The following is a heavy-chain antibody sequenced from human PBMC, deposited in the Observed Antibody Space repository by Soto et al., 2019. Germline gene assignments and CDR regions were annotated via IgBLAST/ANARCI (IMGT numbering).Heavy chain of an antibody. D-gene: IGHD2-2*01. V-gene: IGHV3-23*01. CDR2: ISGSGGST. CDR1: GFTFSSYA. CDR3: AKEGGYCSSTSCYSYYFDY. J-gene: IGHJ4*02. Sequence: GGSLRLSCAASGFTFSSYAMSWVRQAPGKGLEWVSAISGSGGSTYYADSVKGRFTISRDNSKNTLYLQMNSLRAEDTAVYYCAKEGGYCSSTSCYSYYFDYWGQGTLVTVSS.